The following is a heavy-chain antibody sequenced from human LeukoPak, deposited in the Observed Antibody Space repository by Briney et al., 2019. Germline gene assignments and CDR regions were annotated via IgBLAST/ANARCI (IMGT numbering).Heavy chain of an antibody. D-gene: IGHD3-16*01. Sequence: PGGSLRLSCAVTGFTFCVYWMICARQAPGKGLEFGANIKQEGSYPNHVDSVKGRFTISRDNARNSLYLQMSSLRVEDTAVYYCVRDHWDAYFDFWGQGTLVTVSS. CDR2: IKQEGSYP. CDR1: GFTFCVYW. V-gene: IGHV3-7*05. CDR3: VRDHWDAYFDF. J-gene: IGHJ4*02.